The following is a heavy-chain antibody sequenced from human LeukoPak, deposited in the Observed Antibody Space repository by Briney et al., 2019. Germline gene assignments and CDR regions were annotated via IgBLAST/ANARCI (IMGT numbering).Heavy chain of an antibody. J-gene: IGHJ5*02. D-gene: IGHD1-7*01. CDR1: GGSISSGGYS. CDR2: IYHSGST. CDR3: ARNGRNWNYAWFDP. V-gene: IGHV4-30-2*01. Sequence: SQTLSLTCAVSGGSISSGGYSWSWIRQPPGKGLEWIGYIYHSGSTYYSPSFQGQVTISADKSISTAYLQWSSLKASDTAMYYCARNGRNWNYAWFDPWGQGTLVTVSS.